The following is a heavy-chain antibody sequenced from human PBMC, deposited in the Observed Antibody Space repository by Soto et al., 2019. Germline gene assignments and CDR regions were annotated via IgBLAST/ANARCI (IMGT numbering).Heavy chain of an antibody. J-gene: IGHJ6*02. CDR1: GGTFSSYA. Sequence: GASVKVSCKASGGTFSSYAISWVRQAPGHGLEWMGGIIPLFGTANYAQKFQGRVTIPADESTVTAYMELSSLRSEDTAVYYCARKSAIFGVGPIPPDYYGMDVWGQGTTVTVSS. CDR3: ARKSAIFGVGPIPPDYYGMDV. D-gene: IGHD3-3*01. V-gene: IGHV1-69*13. CDR2: IIPLFGTA.